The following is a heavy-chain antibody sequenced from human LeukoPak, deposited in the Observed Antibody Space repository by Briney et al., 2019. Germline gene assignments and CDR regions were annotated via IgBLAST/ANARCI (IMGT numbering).Heavy chain of an antibody. Sequence: GASVKVSCKASGYIFTGYYMHWVRQAPGQGLEWMGWINPNSGGTNYAQKFQGRVTMTRDTSISTAYMELSSLRSDDTAVYFCARVGVEATATFDYWGQGTLVTVSS. J-gene: IGHJ4*02. CDR3: ARVGVEATATFDY. CDR2: INPNSGGT. V-gene: IGHV1-2*02. CDR1: GYIFTGYY. D-gene: IGHD1-26*01.